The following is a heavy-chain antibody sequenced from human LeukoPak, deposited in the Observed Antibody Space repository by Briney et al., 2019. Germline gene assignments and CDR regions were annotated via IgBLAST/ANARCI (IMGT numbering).Heavy chain of an antibody. Sequence: EASVKVSCKASGYTFTDSYMHWVRQAPGQGLEWMGWINPKTGGTNYPQRFQGRVTMTRDTSIRTDYMELNSLRSDDSSVYYCARVNPTRPPDDYWGQGTLVTVSS. CDR1: GYTFTDSY. CDR2: INPKTGGT. V-gene: IGHV1-2*02. J-gene: IGHJ4*02. CDR3: ARVNPTRPPDDY.